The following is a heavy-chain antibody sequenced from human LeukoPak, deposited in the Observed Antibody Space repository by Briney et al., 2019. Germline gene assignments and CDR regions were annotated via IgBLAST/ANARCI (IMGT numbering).Heavy chain of an antibody. CDR2: IIPIFGTA. CDR1: GGTFCSYA. V-gene: IGHV1-69*01. J-gene: IGHJ4*02. Sequence: ASVKVSCKASGGTFCSYAISWVRQAPGQGLEWMGGIIPIFGTANYAQKFQGRVTITADESTSTAYMELSSLRSEDTAVYYCASGYYYDSLREFDYWGQGTLVTVSS. CDR3: ASGYYYDSLREFDY. D-gene: IGHD3-22*01.